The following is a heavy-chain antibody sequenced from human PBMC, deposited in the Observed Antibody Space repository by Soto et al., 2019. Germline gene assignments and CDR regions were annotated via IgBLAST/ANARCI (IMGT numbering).Heavy chain of an antibody. CDR2: IIPIFCTA. CDR1: GGTFSSYA. D-gene: IGHD4-4*01. CDR3: ARLTTVNYFDY. J-gene: IGHJ4*02. Sequence: SVKVSCKASGGTFSSYAISWVRQAPGQGLEWMGGIIPIFCTANYAQKFQGRVTITADKSTSTAYMELSSLRSEDTAVYYCARLTTVNYFDYWGQGTLVTVSS. V-gene: IGHV1-69*06.